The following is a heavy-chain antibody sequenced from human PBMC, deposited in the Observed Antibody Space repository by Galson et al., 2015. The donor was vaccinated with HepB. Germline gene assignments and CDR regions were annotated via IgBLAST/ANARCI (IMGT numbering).Heavy chain of an antibody. CDR2: TDHSEST. Sequence: SETLSLTCAVYGGSFSGYYWSWIRQPPGKGLEWIGETDHSESTNYNPSLKSRVTILVDTSQNQFSLKLRSVTAADTAFYYCAERAVAGPLSGFDPGGQGTLVTVSS. CDR3: AERAVAGPLSGFDP. CDR1: GGSFSGYY. D-gene: IGHD6-19*01. J-gene: IGHJ5*02. V-gene: IGHV4-34*01.